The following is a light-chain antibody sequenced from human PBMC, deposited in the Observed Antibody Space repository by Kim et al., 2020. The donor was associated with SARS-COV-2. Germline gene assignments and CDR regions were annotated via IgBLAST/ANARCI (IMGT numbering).Light chain of an antibody. CDR2: KTS. Sequence: VSVGDRVTITCRASQTISFSVAWYQQKPGKAPKVLIYKTSNLESGVPSRYSGSGSGTECARTISSLQPDDFATYYCQQYNDYSRTFGQGTKVDIK. V-gene: IGKV1-5*03. J-gene: IGKJ1*01. CDR1: QTISFS. CDR3: QQYNDYSRT.